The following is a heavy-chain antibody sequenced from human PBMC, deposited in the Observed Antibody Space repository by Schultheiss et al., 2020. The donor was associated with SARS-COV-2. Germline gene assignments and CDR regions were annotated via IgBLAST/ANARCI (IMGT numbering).Heavy chain of an antibody. Sequence: GESLKISCAASGFTFSSYWMHWVRQAPGKGLEWVAVIWYDGSNKYYADSVKGRFTISRDNSKNTLYLQMNSLRAEDTAVYYCARAGYEGPFDCWGQGTLVTVSS. CDR1: GFTFSSYW. CDR3: ARAGYEGPFDC. CDR2: IWYDGSNK. V-gene: IGHV3-33*01. J-gene: IGHJ4*02. D-gene: IGHD5-12*01.